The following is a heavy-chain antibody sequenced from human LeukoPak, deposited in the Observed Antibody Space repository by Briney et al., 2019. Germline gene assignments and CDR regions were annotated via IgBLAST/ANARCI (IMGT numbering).Heavy chain of an antibody. D-gene: IGHD3-3*01. CDR1: GFIFSSYA. J-gene: IGHJ4*02. CDR2: ISYDGSNK. CDR3: ARGAYDFWSGYSHFDY. Sequence: GGSLRLSCAASGFIFSSYAMHWVRQAPGKGLEWVAVISYDGSNKYYADSVKGRFTISRDNSKNTLYLQMNSLRAEDTAVYYCARGAYDFWSGYSHFDYWGQGTLVTVSS. V-gene: IGHV3-30-3*01.